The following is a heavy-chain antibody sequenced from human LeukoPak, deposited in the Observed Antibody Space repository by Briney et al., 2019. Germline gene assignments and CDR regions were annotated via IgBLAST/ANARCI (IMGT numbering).Heavy chain of an antibody. CDR3: AKSWGVEYSSGFYIGVDY. CDR1: GFTFSRYG. CDR2: ITYDGTDK. V-gene: IGHV3-30*18. J-gene: IGHJ4*02. Sequence: GGSLRLSCAASGFTFSRYGMQWVRQAPGKGLEWVAIITYDGTDKNYADSVKGRFTISRDNSKSTVYLQMDSLRAEDTAVFYCAKSWGVEYSSGFYIGVDYWGQGTLVTVSS. D-gene: IGHD3-22*01.